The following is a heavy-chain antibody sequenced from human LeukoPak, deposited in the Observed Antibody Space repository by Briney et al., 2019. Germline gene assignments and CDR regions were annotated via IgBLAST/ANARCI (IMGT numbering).Heavy chain of an antibody. V-gene: IGHV4-59*01. CDR1: GFSTTSYY. Sequence: SETLSLTCTVSGFSTTSYYWSWIRQPPGKGLEWIGLIHYSGSTTYNPSLKSRVTMSVDTSKNQFSLQLRSVTTADTALYYCARDIREVGATHYFDYWGQGTLVTVTS. D-gene: IGHD1-26*01. CDR3: ARDIREVGATHYFDY. CDR2: IHYSGST. J-gene: IGHJ4*02.